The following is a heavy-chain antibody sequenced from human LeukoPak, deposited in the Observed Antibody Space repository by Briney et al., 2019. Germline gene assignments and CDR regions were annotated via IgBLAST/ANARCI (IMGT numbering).Heavy chain of an antibody. V-gene: IGHV3-7*01. CDR3: ARVKQQLVRLLSRDTTYYYYYYMDV. J-gene: IGHJ6*03. D-gene: IGHD6-13*01. Sequence: HSGGSLRLSCAASGFTFSSYWMSWVRQAPGKGLEWVANIKQDGSEKYYVDSGKGRFTISRDNAKNSLYLQMNSLRAEDTAVYYCARVKQQLVRLLSRDTTYYYYYYMDVWGKGTTVTVSS. CDR1: GFTFSSYW. CDR2: IKQDGSEK.